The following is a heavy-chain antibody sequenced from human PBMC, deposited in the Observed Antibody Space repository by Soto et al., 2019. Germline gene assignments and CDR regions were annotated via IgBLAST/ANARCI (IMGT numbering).Heavy chain of an antibody. CDR1: GYSFTSLD. CDR2: MEPSTGRT. CDR3: AGGVSAGVDY. D-gene: IGHD1-26*01. J-gene: IGHJ4*02. Sequence: QVQLVQSGAEVREPGASVKVSCKASGYSFTSLDINWVRQTAGQGLEWMGWMEPSTGRTGYAQKFQGRVTMTRDTSINTAYMELTTLASDDTVFYYCAGGVSAGVDYWGQGTLVIVSS. V-gene: IGHV1-8*01.